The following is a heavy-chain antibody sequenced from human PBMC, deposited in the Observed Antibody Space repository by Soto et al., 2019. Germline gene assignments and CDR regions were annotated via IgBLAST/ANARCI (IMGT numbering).Heavy chain of an antibody. Sequence: QVVVVESGGGVVQPGRSLTLSCAASGFMFETFYMHWVRQAPGKGLQWVAVISSDGRNKYYAESVKGRFSISRDNSKNTLYLQLNSLIPHDTAVYYCARVVDVYYFDYWGQVALVNVSS. CDR2: ISSDGRNK. D-gene: IGHD3-16*01. V-gene: IGHV3-30*04. CDR1: GFMFETFY. CDR3: ARVVDVYYFDY. J-gene: IGHJ4*02.